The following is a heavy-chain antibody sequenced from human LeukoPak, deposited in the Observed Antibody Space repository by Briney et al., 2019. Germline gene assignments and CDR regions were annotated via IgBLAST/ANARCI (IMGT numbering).Heavy chain of an antibody. J-gene: IGHJ5*02. Sequence: SETLSLTCTVSGGSISSSSYYWGWIRQPPGKGLEWVGSIYYSGSTYYNPSLKSRVTISVDTSKTQFSLKLSSVTAADTAVYYCARGVGQQLVPIIWFDPWGQGTLVTVSS. CDR3: ARGVGQQLVPIIWFDP. D-gene: IGHD6-13*01. CDR1: GGSISSSSYY. CDR2: IYYSGST. V-gene: IGHV4-39*07.